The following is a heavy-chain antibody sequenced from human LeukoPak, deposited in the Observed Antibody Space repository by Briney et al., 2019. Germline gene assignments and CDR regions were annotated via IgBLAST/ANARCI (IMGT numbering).Heavy chain of an antibody. V-gene: IGHV4-59*01. J-gene: IGHJ4*02. D-gene: IGHD6-6*01. Sequence: PSETLSLTCTVSGGSISSYYWSWIRQPPGRGLEWIGYIYYSGSTNYNPSLKSRVTISVDTSKNQFSLKLSSVTVADTAVYYCARDLSSSLWGLEDIRYFDYWGQGTLVTVSS. CDR1: GGSISSYY. CDR2: IYYSGST. CDR3: ARDLSSSLWGLEDIRYFDY.